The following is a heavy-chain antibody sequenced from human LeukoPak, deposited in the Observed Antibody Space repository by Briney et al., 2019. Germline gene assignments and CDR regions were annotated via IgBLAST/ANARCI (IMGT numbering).Heavy chain of an antibody. CDR2: IIPIFGTA. Sequence: SVKVSCKASVGTFSSYAISWVRQAPGQGLEWMGGIIPIFGTANYAQKFQGRVTITADKSTSTAYMELSSLRSEDTAVYYCARVVGYSSSSNWFDPWGQGTLVTVSS. CDR1: VGTFSSYA. D-gene: IGHD6-13*01. J-gene: IGHJ5*02. CDR3: ARVVGYSSSSNWFDP. V-gene: IGHV1-69*06.